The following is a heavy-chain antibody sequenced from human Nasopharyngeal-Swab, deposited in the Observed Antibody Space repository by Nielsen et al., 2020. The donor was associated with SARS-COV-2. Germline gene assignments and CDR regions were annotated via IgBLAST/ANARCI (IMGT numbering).Heavy chain of an antibody. CDR1: GGSISSGSYY. CDR2: IHYSGST. V-gene: IGHV4-39*01. J-gene: IGHJ5*02. D-gene: IGHD2-15*01. CDR3: ARRELGFCSGGSCFWFDP. Sequence: GSLRLSCNVSGGSISSGSYYWGWIRQPPGKGLEWIATIHYSGSTYYNPSLKSRVTMSVDTSKNQFSLKLSSVTAADTAVYYCARRELGFCSGGSCFWFDPWGQGTLVTVSS.